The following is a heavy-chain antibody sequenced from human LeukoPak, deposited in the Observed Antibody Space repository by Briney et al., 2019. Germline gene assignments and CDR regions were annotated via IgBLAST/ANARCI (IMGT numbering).Heavy chain of an antibody. D-gene: IGHD3-10*01. V-gene: IGHV3-66*01. J-gene: IGHJ3*02. CDR3: ARDDYYGYDAFDI. CDR1: GFTVSSNY. Sequence: GGSLRLSCAASGFTVSSNYMSWVRQAPGKGLGWVSVIYSGGSTYYADSVKGRFTISRDYSKNTLYLQMNSLRAEDTAVYYCARDDYYGYDAFDIWGQGTMVTVSS. CDR2: IYSGGST.